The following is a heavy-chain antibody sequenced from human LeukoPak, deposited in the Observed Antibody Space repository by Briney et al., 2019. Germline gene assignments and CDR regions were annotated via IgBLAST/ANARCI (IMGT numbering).Heavy chain of an antibody. Sequence: SETLSLTCAVYGGSFSGYYWSWIRQPPGKGLEWIGEINHSGSTNYNPSLKSRVTISVGTSKNQFSLKLSSVIAADTAVYYCARHLLWSGEDVWGQGTTVTVSS. D-gene: IGHD3-10*01. CDR2: INHSGST. CDR3: ARHLLWSGEDV. CDR1: GGSFSGYY. V-gene: IGHV4-34*01. J-gene: IGHJ6*02.